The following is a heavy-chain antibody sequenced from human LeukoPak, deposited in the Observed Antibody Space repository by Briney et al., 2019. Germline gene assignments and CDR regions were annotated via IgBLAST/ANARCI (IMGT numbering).Heavy chain of an antibody. V-gene: IGHV1-2*06. CDR2: INPNSGGT. CDR3: AARNTVVAATSSYYMDV. Sequence: ASVKASCKASGYTFTGYYMHWVRQAPGQGLEWMGRINPNSGGTNYAQKFQGRVTMTRDTSISTAYMELSRLRSDDTAVYYCAARNTVVAATSSYYMDVWGKGTTVTVSS. J-gene: IGHJ6*03. D-gene: IGHD2-15*01. CDR1: GYTFTGYY.